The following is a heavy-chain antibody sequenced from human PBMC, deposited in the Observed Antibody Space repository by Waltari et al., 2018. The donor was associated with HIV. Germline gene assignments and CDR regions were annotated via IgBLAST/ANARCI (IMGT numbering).Heavy chain of an antibody. CDR2: ISWNSGNI. J-gene: IGHJ6*02. Sequence: EAQLVESGGGSVQPGRSLRLSCAASGFKFGNYAMNWVRQAPGKALEWVSGISWNSGNIEYADSVKCRFTISRDNGKNSLYLQMNSLRSEDTGLYYCAKDMGIFYAYGMDVWGQGTAVTVSS. CDR3: AKDMGIFYAYGMDV. CDR1: GFKFGNYA. D-gene: IGHD2-8*01. V-gene: IGHV3-9*01.